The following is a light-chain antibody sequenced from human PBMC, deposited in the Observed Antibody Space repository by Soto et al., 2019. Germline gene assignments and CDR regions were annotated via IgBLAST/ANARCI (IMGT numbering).Light chain of an antibody. CDR1: RGISSY. J-gene: IGKJ5*01. CDR3: KQLNSYLIT. V-gene: IGKV1-9*01. Sequence: DIQLTQPPCVRSASVVGRGPSTCRASRGISSYLAWYQQKPGKAPKLLIYAASTLQTGVPSRFSGSGSGTEFTLTISSLQPEDCATYYCKQLNSYLITFGQGTRLEIK. CDR2: AAS.